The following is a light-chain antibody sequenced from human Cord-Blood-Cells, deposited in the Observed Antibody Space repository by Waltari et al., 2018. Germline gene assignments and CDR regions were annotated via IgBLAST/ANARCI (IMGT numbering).Light chain of an antibody. J-gene: IGKJ1*01. CDR2: AAS. Sequence: DIQLTQSPSFLSASVGTRVHITCRANQGISSYLAWYQQKPGKAPKLLIYAASTLQSGVPSRFSGSGSGTEFTLTISSLQPEDFATYYCQQLNSYPPAFGQGTKVEIK. CDR1: QGISSY. V-gene: IGKV1-9*01. CDR3: QQLNSYPPA.